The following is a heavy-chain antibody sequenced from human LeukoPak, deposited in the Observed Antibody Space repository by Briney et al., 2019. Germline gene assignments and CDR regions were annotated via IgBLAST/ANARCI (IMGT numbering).Heavy chain of an antibody. D-gene: IGHD3-10*01. CDR3: ARDITMVRGVSKTSREIYGMDV. V-gene: IGHV1-46*01. Sequence: ASVKVSCKASGYTFTSYYMHWVRQAPGQGLERMGIINPSGGSTSYAQKFQGRVTMTRDTSTSTVYMELSSLRSEDTAVYYCARDITMVRGVSKTSREIYGMDVWGQGTTVTVSS. J-gene: IGHJ6*02. CDR1: GYTFTSYY. CDR2: INPSGGST.